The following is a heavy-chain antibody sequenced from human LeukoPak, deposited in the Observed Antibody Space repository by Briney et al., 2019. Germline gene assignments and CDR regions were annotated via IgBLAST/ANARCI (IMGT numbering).Heavy chain of an antibody. Sequence: SETLSLTCTVSGGSISSGSYYWSWIRQPAGKGLEWIGRIYTSGSTNYNPSLKSRVTISVDTSKNQFSLKLSSVTAADTAVYYCARDRGYSYGYRFDPWGQGTLVTVSS. J-gene: IGHJ5*02. V-gene: IGHV4-61*02. CDR1: GGSISSGSYY. CDR3: ARDRGYSYGYRFDP. CDR2: IYTSGST. D-gene: IGHD5-18*01.